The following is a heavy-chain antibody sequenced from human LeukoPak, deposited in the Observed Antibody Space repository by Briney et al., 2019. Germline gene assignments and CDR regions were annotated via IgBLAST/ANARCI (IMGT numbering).Heavy chain of an antibody. J-gene: IGHJ4*02. CDR3: TTGIAAAGTDY. CDR1: GFTFSSYS. Sequence: GGSLRLSCAASGFTFSSYSMNWVRQAPGKGLEWVSSISSSSSYIYYADSVKGRFTISRDNAKNSLYLQMNSLRAVDTAVYYCTTGIAAAGTDYWGQGTLVTVSS. D-gene: IGHD6-13*01. V-gene: IGHV3-21*01. CDR2: ISSSSSYI.